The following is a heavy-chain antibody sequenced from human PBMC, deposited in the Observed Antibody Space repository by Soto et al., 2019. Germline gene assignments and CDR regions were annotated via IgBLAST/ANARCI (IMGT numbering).Heavy chain of an antibody. CDR1: GYTFTSNY. V-gene: IGHV1-46*01. CDR3: ARASITTYFNL. D-gene: IGHD1-20*01. J-gene: IGHJ4*02. Sequence: QVQLMQSGAEVKKPGASVKISCKASGYTFTSNYLHWVRQAPGQGPEWMGIIDTSTGTTDHSQRFQDRGTMTRDTSTTTVYMHLSSLKSVVMAVYSCARASITTYFNLWSQGTLVTVSS. CDR2: IDTSTGTT.